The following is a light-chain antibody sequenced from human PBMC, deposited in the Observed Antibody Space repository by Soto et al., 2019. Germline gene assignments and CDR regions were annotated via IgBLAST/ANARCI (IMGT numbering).Light chain of an antibody. J-gene: IGKJ1*01. CDR1: QSISIW. CDR3: QHWNDYSWT. CDR2: KTS. Sequence: DIHMTQSPSTLSASVGDRVTITCRASQSISIWLAWYQQKPGKAPNLLIYKTSSLETGVPSRFSGSGSGTEFTLTISSLQPDDFATYYCQHWNDYSWTFVLGTKVEVK. V-gene: IGKV1-5*03.